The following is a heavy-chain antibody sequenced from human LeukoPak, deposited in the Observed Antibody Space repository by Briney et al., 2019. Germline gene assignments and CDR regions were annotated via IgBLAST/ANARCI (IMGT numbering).Heavy chain of an antibody. D-gene: IGHD3-22*01. Sequence: PSETLSLTCTVSGGSITSSSYYWGWIRQPPGKGLEWIGSIFYSGSTYYNPSLKSRVTISVDTSKTQFSLKLSSVTAADTAVYYCAKVSDRDSSGYYWGFEYWGQGTLVTVSS. J-gene: IGHJ4*02. CDR1: GGSITSSSYY. CDR3: AKVSDRDSSGYYWGFEY. CDR2: IFYSGST. V-gene: IGHV4-39*01.